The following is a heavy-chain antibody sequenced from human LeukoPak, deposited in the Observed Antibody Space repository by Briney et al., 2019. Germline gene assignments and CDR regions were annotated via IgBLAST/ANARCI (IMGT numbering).Heavy chain of an antibody. D-gene: IGHD3-16*02. CDR2: INPSGGST. Sequence: ASVKVSCKASGYTFTSNYMHWVRQAPGQGLEWMGIINPSGGSTSYAQKFQGRVTMTRDTSTSTVYMELSSLRSEDTAVYYCARGLTYYDYVWGSYRVLDYWGQGTLVTVSS. V-gene: IGHV1-46*01. CDR3: ARGLTYYDYVWGSYRVLDY. CDR1: GYTFTSNY. J-gene: IGHJ4*02.